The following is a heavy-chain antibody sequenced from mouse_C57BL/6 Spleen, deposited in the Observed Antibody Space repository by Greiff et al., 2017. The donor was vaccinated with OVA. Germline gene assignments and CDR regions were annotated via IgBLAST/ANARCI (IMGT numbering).Heavy chain of an antibody. J-gene: IGHJ4*01. CDR2: IYPGSGST. V-gene: IGHV1-55*01. CDR3: ARLVYGSSWDYDMDY. Sequence: QVQLQQPGAELVKPGASVKMSCKASGYTFTSYWITWVKQRPGQGLEWIGDIYPGSGSTNYNAKFKSKATLTVDTSSSTAYMQLSSLTSEDSAVYYCARLVYGSSWDYDMDYWGQGTSVTVSS. D-gene: IGHD1-1*01. CDR1: GYTFTSYW.